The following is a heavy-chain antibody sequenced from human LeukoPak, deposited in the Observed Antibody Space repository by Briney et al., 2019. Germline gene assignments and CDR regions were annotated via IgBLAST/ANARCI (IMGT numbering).Heavy chain of an antibody. V-gene: IGHV4-31*03. J-gene: IGHJ4*02. D-gene: IGHD1-1*01. CDR2: IYYSGST. CDR1: GGSISSGGYY. CDR3: ARVGTRLGIN. Sequence: SETLSLTRTVSGGSISSGGYYWSWIRQHPGKGLEWIGYIYYSGSTYYNPSLKSRVTISVDTSKNQFSLKLSSVTAADTAVYYCARVGTRLGINWGQGTLVTVSS.